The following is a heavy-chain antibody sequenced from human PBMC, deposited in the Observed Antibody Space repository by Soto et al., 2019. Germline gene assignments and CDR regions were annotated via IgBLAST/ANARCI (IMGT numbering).Heavy chain of an antibody. J-gene: IGHJ6*02. V-gene: IGHV3-30*18. Sequence: QVHLVESGGGVVQPGRSLRLSCAASGFTFSSYGMHWVRQAPGKGLEWVAVISYDGSNKYYADSVKGRFTISRDNSKNTLYLQMNSLRAEDTAVYYCAKDIVVVTASPYYYYYGMDVWGQGTTVTVSS. D-gene: IGHD2-21*02. CDR3: AKDIVVVTASPYYYYYGMDV. CDR1: GFTFSSYG. CDR2: ISYDGSNK.